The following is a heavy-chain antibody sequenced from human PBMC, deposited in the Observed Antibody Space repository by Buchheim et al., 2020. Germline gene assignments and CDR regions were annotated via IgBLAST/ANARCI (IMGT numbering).Heavy chain of an antibody. CDR3: AKDPAIPNPTKGYCSGGSCYGLRQKATKPSNWFDP. D-gene: IGHD2-15*01. CDR2: ISGSGGST. J-gene: IGHJ5*02. Sequence: EVQLLESGGGLVQPGGSLRLSCAASGFTFSSYAMSWVRQAPGKGLEWVSAISGSGGSTYYADSVKGRFTISRDNSKNTLYLQMNSLGAEDTAVYYCAKDPAIPNPTKGYCSGGSCYGLRQKATKPSNWFDPWGQGTL. V-gene: IGHV3-23*01. CDR1: GFTFSSYA.